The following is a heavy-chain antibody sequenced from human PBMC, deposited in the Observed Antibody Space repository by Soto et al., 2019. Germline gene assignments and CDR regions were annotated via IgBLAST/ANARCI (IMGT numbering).Heavy chain of an antibody. V-gene: IGHV1-69*13. J-gene: IGHJ4*02. Sequence: SVKVSCKASGGTFSTHGVSWVRQAPGQGLEWMGGIIRIFGTAKYARKFQGRVTVTADESTSTAYMELSSLRSEDTAVYYCARALGMSYFDFWGQGTLVTVSS. CDR2: IIRIFGTA. CDR1: GGTFSTHG. CDR3: ARALGMSYFDF.